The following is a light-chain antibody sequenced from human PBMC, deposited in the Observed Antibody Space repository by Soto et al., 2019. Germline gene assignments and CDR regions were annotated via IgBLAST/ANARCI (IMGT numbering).Light chain of an antibody. J-gene: IGKJ1*01. CDR3: QQYHTYSLT. Sequence: DIQMTQSPSPLSASVGDRVTVTCRASQSISRYLNWYQQKPGNAPKLLIYAASNLQSGVPSRFSGSGSGADFTLTISSLHPEDFATYYCQQYHTYSLTFGQGTKVDIK. CDR1: QSISRY. V-gene: IGKV1-39*01. CDR2: AAS.